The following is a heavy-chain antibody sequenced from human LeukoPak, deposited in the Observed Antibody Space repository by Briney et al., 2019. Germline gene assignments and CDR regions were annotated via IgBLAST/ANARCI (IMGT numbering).Heavy chain of an antibody. CDR1: GYTLTEFS. J-gene: IGHJ4*02. D-gene: IGHD6-19*01. CDR2: FDPEDGET. V-gene: IGHV1-24*01. CDR3: ATGEQWLVGRFDY. Sequence: ASVKVSCKVSGYTLTEFSMHWVRQAPGKGLEWMGGFDPEDGETIYAQKFQGRVTMTEDTSTDTAYMELSSLRSEDTAVYYCATGEQWLVGRFDYWGQGTLVTVSS.